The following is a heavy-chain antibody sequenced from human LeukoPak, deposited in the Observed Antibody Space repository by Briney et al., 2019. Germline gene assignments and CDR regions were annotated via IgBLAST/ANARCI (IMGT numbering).Heavy chain of an antibody. CDR1: GFTFSSYA. CDR3: ARDKSGGSGRWYMDV. Sequence: GGSLRLSCAASGFTFSSYAMHWVRQAPGKGLEWVAVISYDGSNKYYADSVKGRFTISRDNSKNTLYLQMNSLRAEDTAVYYCARDKSGGSGRWYMDVWGKGTTVTVSS. D-gene: IGHD3-10*01. V-gene: IGHV3-30*04. J-gene: IGHJ6*03. CDR2: ISYDGSNK.